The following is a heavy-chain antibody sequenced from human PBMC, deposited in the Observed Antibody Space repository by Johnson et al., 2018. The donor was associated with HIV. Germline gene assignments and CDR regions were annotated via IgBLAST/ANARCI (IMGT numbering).Heavy chain of an antibody. CDR2: IYSGGST. D-gene: IGHD1-1*01. J-gene: IGHJ3*02. V-gene: IGHV3-66*01. CDR3: ARGTEGDGAFDI. Sequence: EQLVESGGGVVQPGGSLRLSCAASGFTVSSNYMSWVRQAPGKGLEWVSVIYSGGSTYYADSVKGRFTISRDNSKNTLYFQMNSLRAEDTAVYYCARGTEGDGAFDIWGQGTMVTVSS. CDR1: GFTVSSNY.